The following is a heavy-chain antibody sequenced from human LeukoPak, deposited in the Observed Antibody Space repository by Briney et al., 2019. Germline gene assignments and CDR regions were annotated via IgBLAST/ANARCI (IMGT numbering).Heavy chain of an antibody. D-gene: IGHD6-19*01. CDR3: ARVPYTSGWYFDY. Sequence: SETLSLTCTVSGGGSISNYYWSWIRQPPGKGLEWVGYIYYSGGTDYNPSLKSRVTISVDTSKNQFSLKLSSMTAADTAVYYCARVPYTSGWYFDYWGQGTLVSVSS. V-gene: IGHV4-59*01. CDR1: GGGSISNYY. CDR2: IYYSGGT. J-gene: IGHJ4*02.